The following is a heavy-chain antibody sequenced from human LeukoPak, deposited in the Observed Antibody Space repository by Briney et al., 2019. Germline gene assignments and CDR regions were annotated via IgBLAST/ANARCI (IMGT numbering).Heavy chain of an antibody. J-gene: IGHJ6*03. V-gene: IGHV3-30-3*01. Sequence: GRSLRLSCAASGFTFSSYAMHWVRQAPGKGLEWVAVISYDGSNKYYADSVKGRFTISRDNSKNTLYLQMNSLRAEDTAVYYCARVGTTKAYYYYYMDVWGKGTTVTVSS. CDR1: GFTFSSYA. CDR3: ARVGTTKAYYYYYMDV. CDR2: ISYDGSNK. D-gene: IGHD1-1*01.